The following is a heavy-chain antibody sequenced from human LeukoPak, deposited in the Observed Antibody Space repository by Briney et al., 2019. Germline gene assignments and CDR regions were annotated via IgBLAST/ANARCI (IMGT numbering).Heavy chain of an antibody. CDR1: GFTFSDFG. J-gene: IGHJ4*02. Sequence: GGSLRLSCAASGFTFSDFGMHWVRQAPGKGLEWVAFIRYDGSDKNYADSVKGRFTISRDNSKNTLYLQMNSLRAEDTAVFYCAKRRDDNYFDYWGQGALGTASS. D-gene: IGHD5-24*01. V-gene: IGHV3-30*02. CDR2: IRYDGSDK. CDR3: AKRRDDNYFDY.